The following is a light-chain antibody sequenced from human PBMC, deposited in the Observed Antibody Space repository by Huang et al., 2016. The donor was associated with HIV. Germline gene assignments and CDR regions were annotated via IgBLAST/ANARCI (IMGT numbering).Light chain of an antibody. J-gene: IGKJ1*01. CDR2: AAS. V-gene: IGKV1-39*01. CDR3: QQNYSTPRT. CDR1: QSISSY. Sequence: DIQMTQSPSALSASVGDRVTITCRASQSISSYLNWYQQKPGNAPKLLIYAASSLQSGVPARFSGSGSGTEFTLTISSLQPEDFAAYYCQQNYSTPRTFGQGTKVEIK.